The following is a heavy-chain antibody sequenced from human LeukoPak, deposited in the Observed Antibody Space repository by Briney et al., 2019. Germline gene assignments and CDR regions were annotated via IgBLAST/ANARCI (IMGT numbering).Heavy chain of an antibody. CDR1: GFTFGDYA. CDR3: ARWNGFHD. Sequence: PGGPLRLSCTASGFTFGDYALIWFRQAPGKGLESVGLIRAKISGATTEYAASVKGRFTISRDDSKSIVYLQMNSLQTEDTAVYYCARWNGFHDWGQGTLVTVSS. CDR2: IRAKISGATT. D-gene: IGHD1-1*01. J-gene: IGHJ4*02. V-gene: IGHV3-49*03.